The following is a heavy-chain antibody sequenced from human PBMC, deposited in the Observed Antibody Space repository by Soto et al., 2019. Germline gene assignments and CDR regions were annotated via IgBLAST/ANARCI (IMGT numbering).Heavy chain of an antibody. CDR1: GFSFSDYG. CDR2: IWSDGSNK. CDR3: TRAAYCNSASCYRLDY. D-gene: IGHD2-2*02. Sequence: GGSLRLSCAASGFSFSDYGMNWVRQAPGKGLEWVAAIWSDGSNKEYTDSVKGRFAISRDNAKNTLYLEMNSLRGEDTAVYFCTRAAYCNSASCYRLDYWGQGTPVTVS. J-gene: IGHJ4*02. V-gene: IGHV3-33*01.